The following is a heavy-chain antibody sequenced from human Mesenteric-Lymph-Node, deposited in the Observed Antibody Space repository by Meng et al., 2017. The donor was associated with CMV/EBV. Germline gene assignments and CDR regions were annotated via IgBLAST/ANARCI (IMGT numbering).Heavy chain of an antibody. CDR1: GYNFANYW. J-gene: IGHJ6*02. CDR3: ARVAVRQQLFNYYKYYYGMDL. D-gene: IGHD3-22*01. Sequence: GGSLRLSCEGSGYNFANYWIGWVRQMPGKGLEWMGVIYPGDSDIRYSPSFEGQVTISADKSITTVYLQWSSLKASDTAMYYCARVAVRQQLFNYYKYYYGMDLWGQGTTVTVSS. CDR2: IYPGDSDI. V-gene: IGHV5-51*01.